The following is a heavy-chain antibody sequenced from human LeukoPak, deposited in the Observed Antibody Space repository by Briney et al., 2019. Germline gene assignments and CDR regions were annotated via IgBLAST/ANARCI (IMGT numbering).Heavy chain of an antibody. Sequence: TGGSLRLSCAVSGFTFSDYYMSWIRQPPGKGLEWIGSIYYSGSTYYNPSLKSRVTISVDTSKNQFSLKLSPVTAADTAVYYCARAPKAAYCGGDCYQDAFDIWGQGTMVTVSS. CDR1: GFTFSDYY. D-gene: IGHD2-21*01. V-gene: IGHV4-38-2*01. CDR2: IYYSGST. J-gene: IGHJ3*02. CDR3: ARAPKAAYCGGDCYQDAFDI.